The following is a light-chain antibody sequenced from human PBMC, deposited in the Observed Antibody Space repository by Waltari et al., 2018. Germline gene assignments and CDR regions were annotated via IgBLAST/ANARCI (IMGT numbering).Light chain of an antibody. CDR2: EVN. V-gene: IGLV2-8*01. J-gene: IGLJ3*02. CDR3: TSYAGSSIWV. CDR1: SSDVGGYKY. Sequence: QSALTQPPSASGSPGQSVTISCTASSSDVGGYKYVSWYQQHPGKAPKLMISEVNKPPSGVPDRFSGSKSGNTASLTVSGLQAEDEADYYCTSYAGSSIWVFGGGTKLTVL.